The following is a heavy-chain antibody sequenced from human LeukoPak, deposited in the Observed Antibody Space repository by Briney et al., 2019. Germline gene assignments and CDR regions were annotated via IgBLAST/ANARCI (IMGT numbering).Heavy chain of an antibody. V-gene: IGHV1-69*13. CDR1: GGTFSSST. J-gene: IGHJ4*02. Sequence: ASVKVSCKASGGTFSSSTISWVRQAPGQGLEWMGGITPIFGTPNYAQKFQGRVTITAVESMSTAYMELSSLRSEDTAVYYCARWHNPTGGFDYWGQGTLVTVSS. D-gene: IGHD1-14*01. CDR3: ARWHNPTGGFDY. CDR2: ITPIFGTP.